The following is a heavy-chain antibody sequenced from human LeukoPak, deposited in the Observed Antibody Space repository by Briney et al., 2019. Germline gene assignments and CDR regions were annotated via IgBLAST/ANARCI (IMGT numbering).Heavy chain of an antibody. CDR2: ISAYNGNT. CDR1: GYTFTSYG. Sequence: ASVNVSCTASGYTFTSYGISWVRQAPGQGLEWMGWISAYNGNTNYAQKLQGRVTMTTDTSTSTAYMELRSLRSDDTAVYYCASPGPMVRGVYYYYGMDVWGQGTTVTVSS. J-gene: IGHJ6*02. D-gene: IGHD3-10*01. V-gene: IGHV1-18*01. CDR3: ASPGPMVRGVYYYYGMDV.